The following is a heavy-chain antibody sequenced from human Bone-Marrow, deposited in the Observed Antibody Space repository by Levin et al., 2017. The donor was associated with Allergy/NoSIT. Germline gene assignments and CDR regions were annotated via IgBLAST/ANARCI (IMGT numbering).Heavy chain of an antibody. CDR1: GFTFSSFA. J-gene: IGHJ5*02. CDR3: AKARAESSGVGSWFDP. Sequence: PGESLKISCAASGFTFSSFAMNWVRQAPGKGLEWVSAISGDGGRTYYADSVKGRFTITRDNSKNTLYLQMNSLRADDTAVYYCAKARAESSGVGSWFDPWGQGTLVIVSS. CDR2: ISGDGGRT. D-gene: IGHD6-19*01. V-gene: IGHV3-23*01.